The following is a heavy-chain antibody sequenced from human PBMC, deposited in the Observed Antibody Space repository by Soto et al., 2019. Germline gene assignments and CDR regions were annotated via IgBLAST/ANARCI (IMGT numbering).Heavy chain of an antibody. V-gene: IGHV4-30-4*01. D-gene: IGHD2-15*01. J-gene: IGHJ5*01. Sequence: QVQLLESGPGLVKPSQTLSLTCSVSGDSISTVDYFWAWVRQPPGQALEYIGYIYKRATTYYNTSFASRVAISLDTSKSQFSLNVTSLTAADPAVYFCARGRYCLTGRCFPNWFDSWGQGTLVTVSS. CDR1: GDSISTVDYF. CDR3: ARGRYCLTGRCFPNWFDS. CDR2: IYKRATT.